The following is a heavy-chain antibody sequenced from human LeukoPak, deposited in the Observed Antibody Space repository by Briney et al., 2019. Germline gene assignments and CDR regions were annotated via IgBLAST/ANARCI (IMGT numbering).Heavy chain of an antibody. Sequence: SETLSLTCTVSGGSISTFYWSWIRQPPGKGLEWIGYIYYSGNTNYNPSLKSRVAISVDTSNNQFSLNLNFVTAADTAVYYCARELYSGSYRPQVDYWGQGTLVTVSS. V-gene: IGHV4-59*01. CDR3: ARELYSGSYRPQVDY. CDR2: IYYSGNT. J-gene: IGHJ4*02. D-gene: IGHD1-26*01. CDR1: GGSISTFY.